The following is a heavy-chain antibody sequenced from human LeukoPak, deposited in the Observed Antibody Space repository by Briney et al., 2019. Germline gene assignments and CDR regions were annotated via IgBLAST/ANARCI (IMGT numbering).Heavy chain of an antibody. J-gene: IGHJ5*02. Sequence: SETLSLTCAVSGGSISTSNWWSWVRQPPGRGLEWIGEIYHSGSTNYNPSLKSRVTISVDKSKNQFSLKLSSVTAADTAVYYCATDLGNYKWNYGWFDPWGQGNLGAVSS. D-gene: IGHD1-7*01. CDR2: IYHSGST. V-gene: IGHV4-4*02. CDR3: ATDLGNYKWNYGWFDP. CDR1: GGSISTSNW.